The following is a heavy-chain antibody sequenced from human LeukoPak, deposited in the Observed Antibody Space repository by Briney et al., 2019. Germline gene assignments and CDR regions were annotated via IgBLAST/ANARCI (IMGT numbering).Heavy chain of an antibody. CDR1: GFTVSSNY. D-gene: IGHD1-14*01. CDR2: IYSGGST. J-gene: IGHJ4*02. Sequence: GGSLRLSCAASGFTVSSNYMSWVRQAPGKGLEWVSVIYSGGSTYYADSVKGRFTISRDNSKNTLYLRMNSLRAEDTAVYYCARDTGPEPMGDYWGQGTLVTVSS. V-gene: IGHV3-53*01. CDR3: ARDTGPEPMGDY.